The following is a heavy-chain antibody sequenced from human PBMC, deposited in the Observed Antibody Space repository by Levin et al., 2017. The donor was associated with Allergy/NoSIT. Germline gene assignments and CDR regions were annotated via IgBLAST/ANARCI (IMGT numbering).Heavy chain of an antibody. V-gene: IGHV3-11*05. J-gene: IGHJ5*02. CDR2: ISSSSSYT. Sequence: SCAASGFTFSDYYMSWIRQAPGKGLEWVSYISSSSSYTNYADSVKGRFTISRDNAKNSLYLQMNSLRAEDTAVYYCARVFAGDLWFGEKGWFDPWGQGTLVTVSS. CDR1: GFTFSDYY. D-gene: IGHD3-10*01. CDR3: ARVFAGDLWFGEKGWFDP.